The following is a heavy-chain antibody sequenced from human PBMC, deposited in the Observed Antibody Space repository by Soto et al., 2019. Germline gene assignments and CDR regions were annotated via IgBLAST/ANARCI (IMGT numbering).Heavy chain of an antibody. J-gene: IGHJ1*01. D-gene: IGHD2-21*01. CDR1: GASIGAGDYF. Sequence: PSETLSLTCTVSGASIGAGDYFWAWIRQSPGKGLEWLGSTYYTGNTHYNPSLERRLTISRDASKNQFSLRLTSVTAADTAVYFCAAKVAVGLSEYFQKWGQGTLVTVSS. CDR2: TYYTGNT. CDR3: AAKVAVGLSEYFQK. V-gene: IGHV4-30-4*01.